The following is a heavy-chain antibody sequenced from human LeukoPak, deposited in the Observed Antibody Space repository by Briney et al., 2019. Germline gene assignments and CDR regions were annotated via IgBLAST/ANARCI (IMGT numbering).Heavy chain of an antibody. CDR2: IYYSGST. J-gene: IGHJ4*02. V-gene: IGHV4-59*12. CDR3: ARDLGGYNYGYSLDY. CDR1: GGSISGFY. D-gene: IGHD5-18*01. Sequence: SETLSLTCTVSGGSISGFYWSWIRQPPGKGLEWIGYIYYSGSTYYNPSLKSRVTISVDTSKNQFSLKLSSVTAADTAVYYCARDLGGYNYGYSLDYWGQGTLVSVPA.